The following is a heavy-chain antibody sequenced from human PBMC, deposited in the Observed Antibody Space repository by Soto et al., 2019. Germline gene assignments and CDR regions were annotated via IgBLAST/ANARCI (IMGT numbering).Heavy chain of an antibody. CDR2: IIPIFGTA. D-gene: IGHD3-22*01. CDR3: ARVTYYYDSSGCYHTISYGMDV. CDR1: GGTFSSYA. Sequence: EASVKVSCKASGGTFSSYAISWVRQAPGQGLEWMGGIIPIFGTANYAQKFQGRVTITADESTSTAYMELSSMRSEDTAVYYCARVTYYYDSSGCYHTISYGMDVWGQGNTVTV. V-gene: IGHV1-69*13. J-gene: IGHJ6*02.